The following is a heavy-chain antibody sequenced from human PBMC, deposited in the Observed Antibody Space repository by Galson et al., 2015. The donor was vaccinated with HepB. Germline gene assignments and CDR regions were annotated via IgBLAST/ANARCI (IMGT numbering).Heavy chain of an antibody. D-gene: IGHD3-22*01. CDR2: ISGYNGET. CDR1: GYTFTNYG. CDR3: ARDSAGYYYGFS. Sequence: SVKVSCKASGYTFTNYGLLWVRQAPGQGLEWIGWISGYNGETNYTQKVQGRVTLTRDTSTSTAYMEMRSLRSDDTAVYYCARDSAGYYYGFSWGQGTLITVSS. J-gene: IGHJ5*02. V-gene: IGHV1-18*04.